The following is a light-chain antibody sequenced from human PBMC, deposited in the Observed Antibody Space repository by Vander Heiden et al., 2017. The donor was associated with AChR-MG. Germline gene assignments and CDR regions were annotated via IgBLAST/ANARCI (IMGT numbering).Light chain of an antibody. J-gene: IGKJ2*01. CDR1: QSISTY. CDR2: AAS. CDR3: QQSYSAPMYT. V-gene: IGKV1-39*01. Sequence: DIQMTQSPSSLSASVGERVTITCRASQSISTYLNWYQQKPGKAPKLLIYAASSLQSGVPSRFSAYGSGTDFTLTISSLQPEDFAIYYCQQSYSAPMYTFGQGTKVEIK.